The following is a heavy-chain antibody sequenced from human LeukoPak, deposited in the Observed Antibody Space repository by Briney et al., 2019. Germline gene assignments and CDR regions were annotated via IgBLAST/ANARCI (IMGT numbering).Heavy chain of an antibody. D-gene: IGHD3-22*01. J-gene: IGHJ4*02. CDR1: GGTLSSYA. CDR2: IIPIFGTA. CDR3: ARSYDSSGYLWLY. Sequence: ASVKVSCKASGGTLSSYAISWVRQAPGQGLEWMGGIIPIFGTANYAQKFQGRVPITTDESTSTAYMELSSLRSEDTAVYYCARSYDSSGYLWLYWGQGTLVTVSS. V-gene: IGHV1-69*05.